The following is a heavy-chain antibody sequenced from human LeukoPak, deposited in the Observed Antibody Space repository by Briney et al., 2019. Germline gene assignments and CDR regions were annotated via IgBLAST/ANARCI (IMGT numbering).Heavy chain of an antibody. J-gene: IGHJ4*02. CDR3: ARDLDSSGLGY. CDR1: GGSFSGYY. D-gene: IGHD6-19*01. V-gene: IGHV4-34*01. Sequence: ASETLSLTCAAYGGSFSGYYWSWIRQPPGKGLEWIGEINHSGSTNYNPSLKSRVTISVDTSKNQFSLKLSSVTAADTAVYYCARDLDSSGLGYWGQGTLVTVSS. CDR2: INHSGST.